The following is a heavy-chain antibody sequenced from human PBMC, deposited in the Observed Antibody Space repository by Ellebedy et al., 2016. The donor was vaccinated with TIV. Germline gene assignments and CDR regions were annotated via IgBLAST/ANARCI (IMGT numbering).Heavy chain of an antibody. CDR3: AHSRGNQRLYYYYGLDV. D-gene: IGHD3-16*01. V-gene: IGHV1-8*01. CDR2: MNPNSGNT. Sequence: ASVKVSXXASGYTFISYDINWVRQATGHGLEWMAWMNPNSGNTGYAQKFQGRVTMTRNSSIGTAYMELSSLRSEDTAVYYCAHSRGNQRLYYYYGLDVWGQGTTVTVSS. J-gene: IGHJ6*02. CDR1: GYTFISYD.